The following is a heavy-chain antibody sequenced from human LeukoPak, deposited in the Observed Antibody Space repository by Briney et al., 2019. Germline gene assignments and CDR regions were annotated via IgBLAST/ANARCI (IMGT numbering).Heavy chain of an antibody. Sequence: SETLSLTCTVSGGSISSGGYYWSWIRQHPGKGLEWIGYIYYSGSTYYNPSLKSRVTISVDTSKNQFSLKLSSVTAADTAVYYCARAKTLEPRPSNAFDIWGQGTMVTVSS. D-gene: IGHD1-1*01. CDR2: IYYSGST. V-gene: IGHV4-31*03. CDR1: GGSISSGGYY. J-gene: IGHJ3*02. CDR3: ARAKTLEPRPSNAFDI.